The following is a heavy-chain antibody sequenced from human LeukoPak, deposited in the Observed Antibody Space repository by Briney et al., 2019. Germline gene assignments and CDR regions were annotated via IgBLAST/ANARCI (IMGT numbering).Heavy chain of an antibody. J-gene: IGHJ4*02. Sequence: ASVKVSCKASGYTFTSYGISWVRPAPGQGLEWMGWISAYNGNTNYAQKLQGRVTMTTGTSTSTAYMELSSLRSEDTAVYYCARAPLDDYYDSSGYQIWGQGTLVTVSS. CDR2: ISAYNGNT. CDR1: GYTFTSYG. D-gene: IGHD3-22*01. V-gene: IGHV1-18*01. CDR3: ARAPLDDYYDSSGYQI.